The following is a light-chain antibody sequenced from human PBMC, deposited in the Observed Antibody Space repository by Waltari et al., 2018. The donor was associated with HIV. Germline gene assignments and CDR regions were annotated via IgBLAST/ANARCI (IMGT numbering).Light chain of an antibody. Sequence: QSVLTQPASVSGSPGQSITISCTGTSSDVGNYDYVSWYQQHPAKAPRLMIYDVTNRPSGVSDRFSGSKSGNTASLTISGLQAEDEADYYCSSYTSTNTLVFGGGTKLTVL. CDR3: SSYTSTNTLV. V-gene: IGLV2-14*03. CDR1: SSDVGNYDY. J-gene: IGLJ2*01. CDR2: DVT.